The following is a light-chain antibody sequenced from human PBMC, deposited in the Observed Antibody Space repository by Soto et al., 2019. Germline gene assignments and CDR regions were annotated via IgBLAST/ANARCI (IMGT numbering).Light chain of an antibody. V-gene: IGLV2-14*03. CDR3: SPKTTSGTRV. CDR2: DVT. J-gene: IGLJ1*01. CDR1: SSDVGAYDY. Sequence: QSVLTQPASVSGSPGQSITISCTGTSSDVGAYDYVSWCQQHPGKAPKLIIYDVTNRPSGVSNRFSASKSGNTASLTISGLQAEDEADYYCSPKTTSGTRVFGTGTKVTVL.